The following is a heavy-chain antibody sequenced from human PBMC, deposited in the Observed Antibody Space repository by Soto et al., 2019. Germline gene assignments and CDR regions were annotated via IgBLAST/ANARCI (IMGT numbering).Heavy chain of an antibody. CDR3: VRDYRMVTDY. J-gene: IGHJ4*02. D-gene: IGHD5-18*01. CDR2: ISYDGSNK. Sequence: QVQLVESGGGVVQPGRSLRLSCAASGFTFSSYAMHWVRQAPGKGLEWVAVISYDGSNKYYADSVKGRFTISRDNSKNTLYLQMNSLRAEDTAVYYCVRDYRMVTDYWGQGTLVTVSS. V-gene: IGHV3-30-3*01. CDR1: GFTFSSYA.